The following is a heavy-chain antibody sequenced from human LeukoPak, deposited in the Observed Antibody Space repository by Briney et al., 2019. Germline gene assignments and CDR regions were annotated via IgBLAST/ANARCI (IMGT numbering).Heavy chain of an antibody. Sequence: GGSLRLSCAASGFTFSNYWMTWVRQAPGKGLEWVAHINQDGSKEYYMDSVKARFTISRDNAKNSLSLQMDSLRAEDTAVYYCVRDGGVSGYDLLDYWGQGTLVTVSS. J-gene: IGHJ4*02. V-gene: IGHV3-7*01. CDR3: VRDGGVSGYDLLDY. CDR1: GFTFSNYW. CDR2: INQDGSKE. D-gene: IGHD5-12*01.